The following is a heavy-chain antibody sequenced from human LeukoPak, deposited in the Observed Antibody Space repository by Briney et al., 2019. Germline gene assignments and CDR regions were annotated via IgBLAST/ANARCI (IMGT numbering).Heavy chain of an antibody. D-gene: IGHD2-15*01. CDR3: TRAGRYCSGGSCYSFY. V-gene: IGHV3-49*04. Sequence: PGRSLRLSCTASGFNFGDYAMSWVRQAPGEGLEWVGFIRSKAHGGTAEYAASVKGRFTISRDDSKSIAYLQMDSLKTEDTAVYYCTRAGRYCSGGSCYSFYWGQGTLVTVSS. CDR1: GFNFGDYA. CDR2: IRSKAHGGTA. J-gene: IGHJ4*02.